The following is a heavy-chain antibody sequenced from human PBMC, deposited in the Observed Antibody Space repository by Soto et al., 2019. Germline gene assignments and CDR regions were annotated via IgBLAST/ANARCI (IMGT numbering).Heavy chain of an antibody. CDR2: IYHSGDT. CDR1: GVSISSSNW. Sequence: QVQLQESGPGLVKPSGTLSLTCAVSGVSISSSNWWSWVRQPPGKGLEWIGEIYHSGDTNYNPSLKSRVTISVDTSKNQFSLKLNSVTAADTAVYYCASKYGSGSYYVDYWGQGTLVTVSS. D-gene: IGHD3-10*01. J-gene: IGHJ4*02. V-gene: IGHV4-4*02. CDR3: ASKYGSGSYYVDY.